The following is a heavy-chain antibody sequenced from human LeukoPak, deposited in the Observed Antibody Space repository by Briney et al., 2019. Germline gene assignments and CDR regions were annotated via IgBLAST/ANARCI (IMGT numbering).Heavy chain of an antibody. V-gene: IGHV3-21*04. D-gene: IGHD3-22*01. CDR1: GFSFSSYS. Sequence: GGSLRLSCAASGFSFSSYSMNWVRQAPGKGLEWVSSISSSKSYIFYADSVKGRFTISRDNAKNSLYLKMNSLRAEDTAVYYCARSYYYDSKLDYWGQGTLVTVSS. CDR2: ISSSKSYI. J-gene: IGHJ4*02. CDR3: ARSYYYDSKLDY.